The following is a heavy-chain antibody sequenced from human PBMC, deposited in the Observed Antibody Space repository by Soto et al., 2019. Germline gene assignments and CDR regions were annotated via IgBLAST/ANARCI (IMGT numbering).Heavy chain of an antibody. CDR1: GFTFSSYA. CDR2: ISYDGSNK. CDR3: ARDSGSDWNYDARFDY. Sequence: QVQLVESGGGVVQPGRSLRLSCAASGFTFSSYAMHWVRQAPGKGLEWVAVISYDGSNKYYADSVKGRFTISRDNSKNXLYLQMNSLRAEDTAVYYCARDSGSDWNYDARFDYWGQGTLVTVSS. V-gene: IGHV3-30-3*01. D-gene: IGHD1-7*01. J-gene: IGHJ4*02.